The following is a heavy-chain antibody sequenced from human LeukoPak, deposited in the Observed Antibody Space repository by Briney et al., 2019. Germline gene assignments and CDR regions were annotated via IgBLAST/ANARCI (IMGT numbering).Heavy chain of an antibody. Sequence: PSETLSLTCTVSGGSISSYYWSWIRQPPGKGLEWIGCIYYSGSTNYNPSLKSRVTISVDTSKNQFSLKLSSVTAADTAVYYCARRRRSSWAFDYWGQGTLVTVSS. D-gene: IGHD6-13*01. CDR2: IYYSGST. CDR1: GGSISSYY. J-gene: IGHJ4*02. CDR3: ARRRRSSWAFDY. V-gene: IGHV4-59*08.